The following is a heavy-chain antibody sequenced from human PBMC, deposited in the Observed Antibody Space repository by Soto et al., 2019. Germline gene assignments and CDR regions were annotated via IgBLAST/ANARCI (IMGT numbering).Heavy chain of an antibody. CDR2: ISYSGNDI. V-gene: IGHV3-11*01. D-gene: IGHD2-2*01. Sequence: GGSLRLSCAASGFSFSDYYMTWIRQAPGKGLEWVSYISYSGNDIYYADSVKGRFTISRDNAKNSLYLQMDSLRAEDTAVFYCARGILGPAAMFGLFDFWGQGTLVTVS. J-gene: IGHJ4*02. CDR1: GFSFSDYY. CDR3: ARGILGPAAMFGLFDF.